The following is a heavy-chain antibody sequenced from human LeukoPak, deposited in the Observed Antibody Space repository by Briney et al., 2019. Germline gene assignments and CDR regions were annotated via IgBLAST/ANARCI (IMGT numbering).Heavy chain of an antibody. Sequence: GGSLRLSCAASGFTFSSYWMSWVRQAPGKGLEWVANIKQDGSEKYYVDSVKGRFTISRDNAKNSLYLQMNSLRAEDTAVYYCARAVMGATLYYFDYWGQGTLVTVSS. CDR1: GFTFSSYW. CDR2: IKQDGSEK. V-gene: IGHV3-7*01. J-gene: IGHJ4*02. CDR3: ARAVMGATLYYFDY. D-gene: IGHD1-26*01.